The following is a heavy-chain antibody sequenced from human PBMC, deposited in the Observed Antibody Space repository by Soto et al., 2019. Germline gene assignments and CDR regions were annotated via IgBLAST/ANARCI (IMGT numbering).Heavy chain of an antibody. D-gene: IGHD2-15*01. J-gene: IGHJ5*02. V-gene: IGHV4-34*01. Sequence: YETLSLSCIVYGGSFSGDYWSWKNQHPGKWRGWMGEINHSGSTRYNPSLQSRVTTSIDTPKYQFSLWLTTVTSACKAEYYCARGPIATNPRFDPWGQGTLVT. CDR2: INHSGST. CDR1: GGSFSGDY. CDR3: ARGPIATNPRFDP.